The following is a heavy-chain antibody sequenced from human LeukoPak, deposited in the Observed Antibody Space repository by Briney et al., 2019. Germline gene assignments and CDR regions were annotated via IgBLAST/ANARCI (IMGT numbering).Heavy chain of an antibody. CDR2: IRDKPSNYAT. J-gene: IGHJ3*01. V-gene: IGHV3-73*01. Sequence: AGGCRRLSCAASGFTFSGSAMHWVRQSPGEWLEWVGRIRDKPSNYATAYVASVKGRFSIPRDDSKTTAYLQVNSLKTEPRAVYYCVRPAAGYQSHAFDLWGQGTLVTVSS. CDR1: GFTFSGSA. CDR3: VRPAAGYQSHAFDL. D-gene: IGHD5-12*01.